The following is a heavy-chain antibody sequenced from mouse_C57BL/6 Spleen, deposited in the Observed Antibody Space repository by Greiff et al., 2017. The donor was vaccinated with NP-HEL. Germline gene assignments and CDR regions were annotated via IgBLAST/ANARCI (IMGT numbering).Heavy chain of an antibody. CDR3: ARDPDYSNFDY. CDR1: GFTFSSYA. J-gene: IGHJ2*01. V-gene: IGHV5-4*01. CDR2: ISDGGSYT. Sequence: EVKLVESGGGLVKPGGSLKLSCAASGFTFSSYAMSWVRQTPEKRLEWVATISDGGSYTYYPDNVKGRFTISRDNAKNNLYLQMSHLKSEDTAMYYCARDPDYSNFDYWGQGTTLTVSS. D-gene: IGHD2-5*01.